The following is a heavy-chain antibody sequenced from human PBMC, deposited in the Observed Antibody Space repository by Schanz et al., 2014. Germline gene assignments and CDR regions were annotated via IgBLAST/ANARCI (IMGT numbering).Heavy chain of an antibody. CDR2: IGGSGGST. J-gene: IGHJ4*02. Sequence: EVQLVESGGGLVQPGGSLTLSCAASGFTFSSNLMSWVPKAQGKGLEWVSGIGGSGGSTDYADSVKGRFTISRDNSKNTVHLQMNSLRAEDTAVYYCAKDDVWASGSYYDYWGQGTLVTVSS. CDR1: GFTFSSNL. CDR3: AKDDVWASGSYYDY. V-gene: IGHV3-23*04. D-gene: IGHD3-10*01.